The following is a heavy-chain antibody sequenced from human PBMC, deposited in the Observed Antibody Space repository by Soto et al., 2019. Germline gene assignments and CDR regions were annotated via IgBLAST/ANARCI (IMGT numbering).Heavy chain of an antibody. D-gene: IGHD6-13*01. CDR3: ARAAAGPYKVTPGAFDI. CDR2: ISGSGGST. V-gene: IGHV3-23*01. CDR1: GFTFSSYA. J-gene: IGHJ3*02. Sequence: GGSLRLSCAASGFTFSSYAMSWVRQAPGKGLEWVSAISGSGGSTYYADSVKGRFTISRDNSKNTLYLQMNSLRAEDTAVYYCARAAAGPYKVTPGAFDIWGQGTMVTVSS.